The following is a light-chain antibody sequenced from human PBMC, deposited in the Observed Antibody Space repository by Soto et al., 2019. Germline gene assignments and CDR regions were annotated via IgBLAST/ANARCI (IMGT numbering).Light chain of an antibody. V-gene: IGKV3-15*01. J-gene: IGKJ4*01. Sequence: EIVMTQSPATLSVSPGERATLSCRASQSVTSNLAWYQQKRGQAPRLLIYGASTRATGIPARFSGSGSGTEFTLTISSLQSEDLAVYYCQQYNNWPSLTFGGGTKVEIK. CDR3: QQYNNWPSLT. CDR1: QSVTSN. CDR2: GAS.